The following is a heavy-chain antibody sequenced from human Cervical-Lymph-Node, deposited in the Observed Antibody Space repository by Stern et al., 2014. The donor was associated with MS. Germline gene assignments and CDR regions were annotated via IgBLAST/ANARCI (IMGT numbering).Heavy chain of an antibody. CDR1: GASFSGNY. V-gene: IGHV4-34*01. D-gene: IGHD3-10*01. J-gene: IGHJ4*02. CDR3: ARGRTIKYDSGSYHLDY. CDR2: INHLGNT. Sequence: HVQLQQWGARLLKPSETLSLTCAVSGASFSGNYWSWIRQPPGKGLEWIGEINHLGNTNYVTSLKSRVTISVDTSKNQFSLKRSSVTAADTAVYYCARGRTIKYDSGSYHLDYWGQGTLVTVSA.